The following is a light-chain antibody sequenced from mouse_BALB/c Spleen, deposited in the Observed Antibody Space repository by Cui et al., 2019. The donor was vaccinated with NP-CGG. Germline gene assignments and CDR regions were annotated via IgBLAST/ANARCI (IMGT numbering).Light chain of an antibody. CDR3: QQNASCPWT. Sequence: DIQMTQSPSSLSASLGERVSLTCRASQDIHGYLNLFQQKPGETLKYLIYETSNLDSGVPKRFSGSRSGSDYSLIIGSLESEDFADYYCQQNASCPWTFGGGTKLEIK. J-gene: IGKJ1*01. CDR1: QDIHGY. V-gene: IGKV9-124*01. CDR2: ETS.